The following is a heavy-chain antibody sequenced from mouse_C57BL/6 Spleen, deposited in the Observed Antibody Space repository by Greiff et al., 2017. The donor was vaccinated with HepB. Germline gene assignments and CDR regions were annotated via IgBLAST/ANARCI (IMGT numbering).Heavy chain of an antibody. Sequence: EVKLQESGGDLVKPGGSLKLSCAASGFTFSSYGMSWVRQAPDKRLEWVATISSGGSYTYYPDSVKGRFTISRDNAKNTLYLQMSSLKSEDTAMYYCARHYYYGSNHYFDYWGQGTTLTVSS. CDR3: ARHYYYGSNHYFDY. V-gene: IGHV5-6*01. CDR1: GFTFSSYG. CDR2: ISSGGSYT. D-gene: IGHD1-1*01. J-gene: IGHJ2*01.